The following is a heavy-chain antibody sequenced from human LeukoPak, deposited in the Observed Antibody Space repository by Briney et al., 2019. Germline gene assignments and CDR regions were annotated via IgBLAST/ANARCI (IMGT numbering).Heavy chain of an antibody. CDR3: TREARVGNWFDP. V-gene: IGHV1-2*02. Sequence: ASVKVSCRASGYTFTDYYIHWVRQAPGQGLEWMGWINPGNGGTNYAQKFQGRVTMTRDTSVRTVYMDLSRLRSDDTAVFYCTREARVGNWFDPWGQGTQVTVSS. D-gene: IGHD2-2*01. J-gene: IGHJ5*02. CDR2: INPGNGGT. CDR1: GYTFTDYY.